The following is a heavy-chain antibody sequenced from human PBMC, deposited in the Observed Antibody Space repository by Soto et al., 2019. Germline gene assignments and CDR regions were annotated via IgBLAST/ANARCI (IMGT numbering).Heavy chain of an antibody. CDR3: ARDFAYFDS. D-gene: IGHD3-3*01. V-gene: IGHV4-61*01. Sequence: SETLSLICTVSGGSFKSGSYSWSWIRQPPGKGLEWIGYVYHTGRTSYNPSLKSRVSISMDTSKNQFSLNLDSVTAADTAVYFCARDFAYFDSWGQGTLVTVSS. CDR1: GGSFKSGSYS. J-gene: IGHJ4*02. CDR2: VYHTGRT.